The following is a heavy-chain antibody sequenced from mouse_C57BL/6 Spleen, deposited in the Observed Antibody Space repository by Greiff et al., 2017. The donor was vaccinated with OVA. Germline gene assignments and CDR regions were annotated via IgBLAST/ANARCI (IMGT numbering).Heavy chain of an antibody. V-gene: IGHV1-82*01. CDR2: IYPGDGDT. Sequence: VQLQQSGPELVKPGASVKISCKASGYAFSSSWMNWVKQRPGKGLEWIGRIYPGDGDTNYNGKFKGKATLTADKSSSTAYMQLSSLTSEDSAVYYCGIDYDYVAMDYWGQGTSVTVSS. CDR1: GYAFSSSW. J-gene: IGHJ4*01. CDR3: GIDYDYVAMDY. D-gene: IGHD1-1*01.